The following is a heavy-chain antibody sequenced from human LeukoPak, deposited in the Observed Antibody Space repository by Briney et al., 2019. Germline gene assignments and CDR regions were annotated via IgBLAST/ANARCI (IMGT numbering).Heavy chain of an antibody. CDR1: GYTFTGYY. D-gene: IGHD5-24*01. CDR3: ARDGYNQPVLTY. V-gene: IGHV1-2*02. Sequence: ASVKVSCKASGYTFTGYYMHWVRQAPGHGLEWMGWINPNSGGTNYAQKFQGRVTMTRDTSISTAYMELSRLRSDDTAVYYYARDGYNQPVLTYWGQGTLVTVSS. CDR2: INPNSGGT. J-gene: IGHJ4*02.